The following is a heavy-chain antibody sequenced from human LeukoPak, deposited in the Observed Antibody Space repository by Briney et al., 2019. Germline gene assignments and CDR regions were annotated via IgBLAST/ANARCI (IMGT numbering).Heavy chain of an antibody. CDR3: ASLRYFDRYAFDI. CDR2: IYHSGST. CDR1: GYSISSGYY. D-gene: IGHD3-9*01. V-gene: IGHV4-38-2*02. J-gene: IGHJ3*02. Sequence: SETLSLTCTVSGYSISSGYYWGWIRQPPGKGLEWIGSIYHSGSTYYNPSLKSRVTISVDTSKNQFSLKLSSVTAADTAMYYCASLRYFDRYAFDIWGQGTMVTVSS.